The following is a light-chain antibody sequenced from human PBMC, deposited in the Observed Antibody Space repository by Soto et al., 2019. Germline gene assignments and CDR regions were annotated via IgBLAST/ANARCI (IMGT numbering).Light chain of an antibody. J-gene: IGKJ5*01. CDR1: QSISSY. V-gene: IGKV1-39*01. CDR2: AAS. Sequence: DIQITQSPSSLSASVGDRVTITCRASQSISSYLNWYQQKPGKAPKLLIYAASSLQSGVPSRFNGSGSGTDFTLTISSLQPEDFATYYCQQSYSTPITFGQGTRLEIK. CDR3: QQSYSTPIT.